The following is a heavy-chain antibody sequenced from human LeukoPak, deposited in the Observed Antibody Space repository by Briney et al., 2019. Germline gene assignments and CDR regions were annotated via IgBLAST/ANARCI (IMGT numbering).Heavy chain of an antibody. V-gene: IGHV3-23*01. Sequence: PGGSLRLSCAASGFTFRNCAMSWVRQAPGKGLEWVSGISGTGYNTYYADSVKGRFTISRDNSKNSLDLQMNSLGAEDTAVYYCAKHVSGSLFYFDYWGQRTLVTVSS. CDR2: ISGTGYNT. J-gene: IGHJ4*02. CDR3: AKHVSGSLFYFDY. D-gene: IGHD3-10*01. CDR1: GFTFRNCA.